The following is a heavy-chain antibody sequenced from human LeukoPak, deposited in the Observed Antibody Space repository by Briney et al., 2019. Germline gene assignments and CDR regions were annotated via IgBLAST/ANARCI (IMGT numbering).Heavy chain of an antibody. J-gene: IGHJ4*02. Sequence: GASVKVSCKASGYTFTSYGISWVRQAPGQGLEWMGWISAYNGNTNYALKLQGRVTMTTDTSTSTAYMELRSLRSDDTAVYYCARDIQYYDFWSGYYTSGYFDYWGQGTLVTVSS. CDR3: ARDIQYYDFWSGYYTSGYFDY. CDR2: ISAYNGNT. V-gene: IGHV1-18*01. D-gene: IGHD3-3*01. CDR1: GYTFTSYG.